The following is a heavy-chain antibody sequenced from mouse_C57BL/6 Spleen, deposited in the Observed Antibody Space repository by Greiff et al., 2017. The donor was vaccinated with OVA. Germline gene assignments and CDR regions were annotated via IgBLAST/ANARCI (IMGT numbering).Heavy chain of an antibody. CDR3: ARSPYYSPPFDY. Sequence: QVTLKVSGPGILQSSQTLSLTCSFSGFSLSTSGMGVSWIRQPSGKGLEWLAHIYWDDDKRYNPSLENRLSIAKDTSRNQLFLKYTSVDTADTATYYCARSPYYSPPFDYWGQGTTLTVSS. D-gene: IGHD2-12*01. J-gene: IGHJ2*01. CDR2: IYWDDDK. V-gene: IGHV8-12*01. CDR1: GFSLSTSGMG.